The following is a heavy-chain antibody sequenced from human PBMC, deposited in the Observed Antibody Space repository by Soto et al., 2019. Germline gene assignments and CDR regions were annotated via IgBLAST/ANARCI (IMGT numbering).Heavy chain of an antibody. CDR2: INPSGGST. J-gene: IGHJ4*02. CDR1: GYTFTSYY. D-gene: IGHD3-16*02. CDR3: ARDRVAFGGVIVDFTFDY. V-gene: IGHV1-46*01. Sequence: GASVKVSCKASGYTFTSYYMHWVRQAPGQGLEWMGIINPSGGSTSYAQKFQGRVTMTRDTSTSTVYMELSSLRSEDTAVYYCARDRVAFGGVIVDFTFDYWGQGTLVTVSS.